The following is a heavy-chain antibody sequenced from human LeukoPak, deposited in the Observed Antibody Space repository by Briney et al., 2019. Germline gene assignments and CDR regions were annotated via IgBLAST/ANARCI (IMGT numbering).Heavy chain of an antibody. CDR2: IGTAGDT. CDR1: GFTLSSYD. CDR3: ARGYSSGWYP. J-gene: IGHJ5*02. V-gene: IGHV3-13*01. D-gene: IGHD6-19*01. Sequence: GGSLRLSCAASGFTLSSYDMHWVRQATGKGLEWVSAIGTAGDTYYPGSVKGRFTISRENAKDSLYLQMNNLRAEDTAVYYCARGYSSGWYPWGQGTLVTVSS.